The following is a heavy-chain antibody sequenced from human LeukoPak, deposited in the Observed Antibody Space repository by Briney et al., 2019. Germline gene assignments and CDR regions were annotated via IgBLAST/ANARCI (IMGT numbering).Heavy chain of an antibody. CDR2: IIPIFGTA. V-gene: IGHV1-69*06. D-gene: IGHD4/OR15-4a*01. Sequence: SVKVSCKASGYTFTSYAMNWVRQAPGQGLEWMGGIIPIFGTANYAQKFQGRVTITADKSTSTAYMELSSLRSEDTAVYYCARRRVPRYYMDVWGKGTSVTISS. CDR1: GYTFTSYA. J-gene: IGHJ6*03. CDR3: ARRRVPRYYMDV.